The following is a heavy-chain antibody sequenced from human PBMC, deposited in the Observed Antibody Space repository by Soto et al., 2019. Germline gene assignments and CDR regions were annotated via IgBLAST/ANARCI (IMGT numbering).Heavy chain of an antibody. V-gene: IGHV4-39*01. J-gene: IGHJ6*03. D-gene: IGHD3-10*01. CDR3: ARHKNYFGSGGPANYYIDV. Sequence: PSETLSLTCTVSGGSISSSSYYWGWIRQPPGKGLEWIGSIYYSGSTYYNPSLKSRVTISVDTSKNQFSLKLSSVTAADTAVYYCARHKNYFGSGGPANYYIDVWGKATTVTV. CDR1: GGSISSSSYY. CDR2: IYYSGST.